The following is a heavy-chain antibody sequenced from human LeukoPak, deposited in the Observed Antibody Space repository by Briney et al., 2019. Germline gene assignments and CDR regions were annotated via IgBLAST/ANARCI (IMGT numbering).Heavy chain of an antibody. D-gene: IGHD3-9*01. CDR1: GYNFPSYW. CDR3: ARTYYDILTGYSLSDY. V-gene: IGHV5-10-1*01. Sequence: GESLKISCKGSGYNFPSYWITWVRQMPGKGLEWMGSIDPSDSYTNYSPSFQGHVTISADKSISTAYLQWSSLMASDTAMYYCARTYYDILTGYSLSDYWGQGTLVTVSS. CDR2: IDPSDSYT. J-gene: IGHJ4*02.